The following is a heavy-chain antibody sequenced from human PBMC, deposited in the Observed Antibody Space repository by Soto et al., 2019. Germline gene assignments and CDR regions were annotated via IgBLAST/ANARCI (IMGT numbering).Heavy chain of an antibody. Sequence: QVQLQQWGAGLLKPSETLSLTCAVYGGSFSGYYWSWIRQPPGKGLEWIGEINHSGSTNYNPSLKSRVTISVDTSKNQFSLKLRSVTAADPAVYYCARGHVVLGAFDIWGQGTMVTVSS. D-gene: IGHD2-15*01. J-gene: IGHJ3*02. V-gene: IGHV4-34*01. CDR2: INHSGST. CDR1: GGSFSGYY. CDR3: ARGHVVLGAFDI.